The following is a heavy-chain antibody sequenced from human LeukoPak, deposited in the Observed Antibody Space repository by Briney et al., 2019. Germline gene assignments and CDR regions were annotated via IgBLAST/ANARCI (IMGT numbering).Heavy chain of an antibody. CDR3: ARDRKYSSSWEGNWFDP. Sequence: GGSLRLSCAASGFTFSSYAMSWVRQAPGKGLEWVAVISYDGSNKYYADSVKGRFTISRDNSKNTLYLQMNSLRAEDTAVYYCARDRKYSSSWEGNWFDPWGQGTLVTVSS. CDR2: ISYDGSNK. V-gene: IGHV3-30*04. J-gene: IGHJ5*02. CDR1: GFTFSSYA. D-gene: IGHD6-13*01.